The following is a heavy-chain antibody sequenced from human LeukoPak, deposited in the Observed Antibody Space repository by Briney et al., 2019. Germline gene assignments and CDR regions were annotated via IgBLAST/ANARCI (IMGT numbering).Heavy chain of an antibody. CDR2: IDGGGGRT. D-gene: IGHD5-24*01. J-gene: IGHJ4*02. Sequence: GGSLRLSCTASGFAFSSYAMSWVRQAPGVGLEWVSAIDGGGGRTWHADSVRGRFTISRDNSKNTLFMQMNSLRAEDTAVYYCAKDKGWLQSYFDYWGQGTLVTVSS. CDR1: GFAFSSYA. V-gene: IGHV3-23*01. CDR3: AKDKGWLQSYFDY.